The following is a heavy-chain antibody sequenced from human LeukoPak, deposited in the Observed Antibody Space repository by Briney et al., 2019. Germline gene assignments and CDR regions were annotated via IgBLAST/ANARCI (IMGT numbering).Heavy chain of an antibody. Sequence: GGSLRLSCAASGFTFSNYDMHWVRQATGKGLEWVSSIDTAGDTYHPGSVKGRFTISRENAKKSFYLQMNSLRAGDTAVYYCARGSCSSSSCYERLNGLDVWGQGTTVTVSS. CDR1: GFTFSNYD. D-gene: IGHD2-2*01. CDR3: ARGSCSSSSCYERLNGLDV. J-gene: IGHJ6*02. CDR2: IDTAGDT. V-gene: IGHV3-13*01.